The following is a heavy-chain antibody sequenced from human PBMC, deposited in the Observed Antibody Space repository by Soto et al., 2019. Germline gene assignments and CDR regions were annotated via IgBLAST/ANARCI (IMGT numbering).Heavy chain of an antibody. CDR3: ARDNVVRGAEWDYYYMDV. D-gene: IGHD3-10*01. CDR2: IFYSGSI. Sequence: SETLSLTCTVSGGSISSGTSYWSWIRQRPGKGLEWIGYIFYSGSINYTPSLRGRVMILVDTSKNQFSLKLSSVTAADTAVYYCARDNVVRGAEWDYYYMDVWGKGTTVTVSS. CDR1: GGSISSGTSY. J-gene: IGHJ6*03. V-gene: IGHV4-61*01.